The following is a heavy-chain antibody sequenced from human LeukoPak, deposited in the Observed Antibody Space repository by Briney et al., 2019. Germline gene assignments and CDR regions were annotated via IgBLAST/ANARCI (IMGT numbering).Heavy chain of an antibody. CDR1: GFTFSSYA. CDR2: ISGSGGST. D-gene: IGHD3-3*01. J-gene: IGHJ4*02. CDR3: AKERSTTYYDFWSGYFFDY. V-gene: IGHV3-23*01. Sequence: GGSLRLSCAASGFTFSSYAMSWVRQAPGKGLEWVSAISGSGGSTYYADSVKGRFTISRDNSKNTLYLQMNSLRAEDTAVYYCAKERSTTYYDFWSGYFFDYWGQGTLVTVSS.